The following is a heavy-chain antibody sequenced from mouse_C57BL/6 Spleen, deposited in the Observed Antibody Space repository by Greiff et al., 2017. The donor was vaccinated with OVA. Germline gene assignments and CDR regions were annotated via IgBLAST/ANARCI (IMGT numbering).Heavy chain of an antibody. CDR2: IDPEDGDT. Sequence: EVKLQQSGAELVRPGASVKLSCTASGFNIKDYYMHWVKQRPEQGLEWIGRIDPEDGDTEYAPKFQGKATMTADTSSNTAYLQLSSLTSEDTAVYYCTTSQAQAPYYYAMDYWGQGTSVTVSS. J-gene: IGHJ4*01. D-gene: IGHD3-2*02. CDR3: TTSQAQAPYYYAMDY. CDR1: GFNIKDYY. V-gene: IGHV14-1*01.